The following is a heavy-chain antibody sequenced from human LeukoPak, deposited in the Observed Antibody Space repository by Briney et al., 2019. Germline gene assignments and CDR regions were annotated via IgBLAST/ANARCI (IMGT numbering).Heavy chain of an antibody. CDR3: ARDRPGISVAGALDY. V-gene: IGHV3-30*03. CDR2: ISYDGSNK. CDR1: GFTFSNHG. Sequence: PGGSLRLSCAASGFTFSNHGMHWVRQAPGKGLEWVAVISYDGSNKYYADSVKGRFTISRDNSKNTLYMQMNSLRAEDTAVYYCARDRPGISVAGALDYWGQGTLVTVSS. D-gene: IGHD6-19*01. J-gene: IGHJ4*02.